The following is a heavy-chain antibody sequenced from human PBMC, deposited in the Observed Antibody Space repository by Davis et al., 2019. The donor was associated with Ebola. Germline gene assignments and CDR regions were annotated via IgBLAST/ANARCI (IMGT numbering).Heavy chain of an antibody. CDR2: VYYSGSA. CDR3: ARAITFGGVIVYDAFDI. Sequence: SETLSLTCIVSRDSISSGTYYWAWIRQSPGKGLEWIGSVYYSGSAYYNPSLKSRVTISVDTSKNQFSLKLSSVTAADTAVYYCARAITFGGVIVYDAFDIWGQGTMVTVSS. J-gene: IGHJ3*02. CDR1: RDSISSGTYY. V-gene: IGHV4-39*07. D-gene: IGHD3-16*02.